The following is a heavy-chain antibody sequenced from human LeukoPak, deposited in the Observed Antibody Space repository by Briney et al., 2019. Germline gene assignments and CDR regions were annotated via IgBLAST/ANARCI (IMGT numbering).Heavy chain of an antibody. V-gene: IGHV3-23*01. CDR1: RFAFSNYG. Sequence: PGGSLRLSCAVSRFAFSNYGMCWVRQAPGKGLEWVSAISGSGGSTYYADSVKGRFTISRDNSKNTLYLQMNSLRAEDTALYYCAKSSYYDTSGSYREYYFDYWGQGALVTVSS. D-gene: IGHD3-22*01. J-gene: IGHJ4*02. CDR2: ISGSGGST. CDR3: AKSSYYDTSGSYREYYFDY.